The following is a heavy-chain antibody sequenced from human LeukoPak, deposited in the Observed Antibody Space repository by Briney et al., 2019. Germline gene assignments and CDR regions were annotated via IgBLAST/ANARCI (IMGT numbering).Heavy chain of an antibody. CDR1: GYTFTTYG. J-gene: IGHJ4*02. Sequence: GASVSVSCTASGYTFTTYGISWVREAPGQGGEGMGWISAYNGNTNNAQKLQGRVTMTTDTSTSTAYMELRSLRSDDTAVYCCARVDSVLLWFGESNYWGQGTLVTVSS. CDR2: ISAYNGNT. V-gene: IGHV1-18*01. CDR3: ARVDSVLLWFGESNY. D-gene: IGHD3-10*01.